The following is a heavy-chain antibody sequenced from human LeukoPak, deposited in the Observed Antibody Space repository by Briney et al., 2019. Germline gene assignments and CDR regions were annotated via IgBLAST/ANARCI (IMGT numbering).Heavy chain of an antibody. Sequence: SETLSLTCTVSGGSISSNSYYWGWIRQPPGKGLEWIGSIYYSGSTYYNPSLKSRVTISVDKSKNQFSLKLSSVTAADTAVYYCARGKYYYDSSGPATRDYWGQGTLVTVSS. V-gene: IGHV4-39*07. CDR1: GGSISSNSYY. CDR2: IYYSGST. D-gene: IGHD3-22*01. J-gene: IGHJ4*02. CDR3: ARGKYYYDSSGPATRDY.